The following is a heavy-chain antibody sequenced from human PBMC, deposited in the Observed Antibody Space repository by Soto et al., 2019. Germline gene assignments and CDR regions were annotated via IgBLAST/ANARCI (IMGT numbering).Heavy chain of an antibody. Sequence: GGSLRLSWAAAGFTCSSYSMNWVRQAPGKGLEWVSSMSSSSSYIYYADSVKGRFTISRDNAKNSLYLQMNSLRAEDTAVYYCARETSIAAIGMDVWGQGTTVTVSS. CDR3: ARETSIAAIGMDV. CDR2: MSSSSSYI. J-gene: IGHJ6*02. D-gene: IGHD6-6*01. CDR1: GFTCSSYS. V-gene: IGHV3-21*01.